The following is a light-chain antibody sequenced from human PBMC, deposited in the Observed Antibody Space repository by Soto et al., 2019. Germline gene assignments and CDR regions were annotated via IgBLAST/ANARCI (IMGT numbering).Light chain of an antibody. Sequence: VMTQSPATLSVSPGEGVTLFCRASQNVATNLAWYQLKPGQAPRLLIHASSTRAAGIPGNFSGSGYVIQFSLNISRVQSDDSAFYYRQLYYHLGLSFGGGTKEEI. CDR2: ASS. CDR3: QLYYHLGLS. J-gene: IGKJ4*02. CDR1: QNVATN. V-gene: IGKV3D-15*01.